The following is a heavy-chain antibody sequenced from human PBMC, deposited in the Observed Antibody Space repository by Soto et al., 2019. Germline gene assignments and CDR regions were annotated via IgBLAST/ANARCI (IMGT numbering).Heavy chain of an antibody. V-gene: IGHV3-21*01. CDR1: GFTFSSYS. D-gene: IGHD2-2*01. CDR2: ISSSSSYI. J-gene: IGHJ2*01. CDR3: ARGIYCSSTSCYWYFDL. Sequence: GGSLRLSCAASGFTFSSYSMNWVRKAPGKGLEWVSSISSSSSYIYYADSVKGRFTISRDNAKNSLYLQMNSLRDEDTAVYYCARGIYCSSTSCYWYFDLWGRGTLVTVSS.